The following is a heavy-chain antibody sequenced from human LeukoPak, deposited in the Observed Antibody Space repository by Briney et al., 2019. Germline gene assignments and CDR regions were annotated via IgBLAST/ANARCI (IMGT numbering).Heavy chain of an antibody. D-gene: IGHD3-9*01. CDR3: AREGDILTGYTLDY. Sequence: ASVTVSCTASGGTFSSYAISWVRQAPGQGLEWMGGIIPIFGTANYAQKFQGRVTITADKSTSTAYMELSSLRSEDTAVYYCAREGDILTGYTLDYWGQGTLVTVSS. V-gene: IGHV1-69*06. CDR1: GGTFSSYA. CDR2: IIPIFGTA. J-gene: IGHJ4*02.